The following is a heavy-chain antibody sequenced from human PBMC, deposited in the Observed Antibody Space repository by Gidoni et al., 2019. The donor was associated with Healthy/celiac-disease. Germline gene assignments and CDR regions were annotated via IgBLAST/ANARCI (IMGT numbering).Heavy chain of an antibody. D-gene: IGHD2-15*01. J-gene: IGHJ3*02. V-gene: IGHV1-69*04. CDR1: GGTFSTSA. Sequence: QVQLVQSGAEVKKPGSSVKVSCKASGGTFSTSAVSWVRQAPVQGFEWMGRIIPILTITNYAQRFQGGVTITADKSTTTTYMELSSLRSEDTAVYYCARVPSHCSGGSCYSKAFDIWGQGTKVTVSS. CDR2: IIPILTIT. CDR3: ARVPSHCSGGSCYSKAFDI.